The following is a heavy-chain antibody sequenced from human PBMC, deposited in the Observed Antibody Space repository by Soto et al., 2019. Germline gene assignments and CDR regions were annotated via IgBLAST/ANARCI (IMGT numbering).Heavy chain of an antibody. CDR3: TADLSPPEEPSYPIDY. CDR2: MKSNGAT. J-gene: IGHJ4*02. Sequence: EVQLVESGGGLVTPGGSLRLSCVVSGFTFNNAWMNWVRQAPGKGLEWVGRMKSNGATDYAAFVKGRFTFSRDDSRGTLYLQMNSLETEDTAVYYCTADLSPPEEPSYPIDYWGQGTLVTVSS. CDR1: GFTFNNAW. V-gene: IGHV3-15*01. D-gene: IGHD1-26*01.